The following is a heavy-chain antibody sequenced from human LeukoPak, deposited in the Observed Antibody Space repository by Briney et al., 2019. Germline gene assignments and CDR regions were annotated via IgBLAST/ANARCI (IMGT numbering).Heavy chain of an antibody. D-gene: IGHD1-26*01. CDR3: ARLRSGSYWPFDY. J-gene: IGHJ4*02. V-gene: IGHV4-61*01. CDR1: GGSISSGSYY. CDR2: IYYSGST. Sequence: SQTLSLTCTVSGGSISSGSYYWSWIRQPPGKGLEWIGYIYYSGSTNYNPSLKSRVTISVDTSKNQFSLKLSSVTAADTAVYYCARLRSGSYWPFDYWGQGTLVTVSS.